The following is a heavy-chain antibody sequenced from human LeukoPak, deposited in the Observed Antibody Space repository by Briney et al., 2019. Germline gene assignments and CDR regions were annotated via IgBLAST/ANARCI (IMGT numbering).Heavy chain of an antibody. CDR1: GGSISSSSYY. V-gene: IGHV4-39*07. J-gene: IGHJ6*03. CDR2: IYYSGST. CDR3: ARGKILRYFDWPTMDV. D-gene: IGHD3-9*01. Sequence: SETLSLTCTVSGGSISSSSYYWGWIRQPPGKGLEWIGSIYYSGSTYYNPSLKSRATISVDTSKNQFSLKLSSVTAADTAVYYCARGKILRYFDWPTMDVWGKGTTVTVSS.